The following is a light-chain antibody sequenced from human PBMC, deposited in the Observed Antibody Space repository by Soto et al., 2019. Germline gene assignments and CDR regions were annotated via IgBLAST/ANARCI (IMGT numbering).Light chain of an antibody. J-gene: IGKJ1*01. V-gene: IGKV3-15*01. CDR3: QQYNNWPWT. Sequence: EIVMTQSPATLSVSPGERATLSCRPIHIFNSRLAWYQQKPGQTPSLLIYDSSTRATGIPTRFSGSGSGTDFTLTISSLQSEDFAVYYCQQYNNWPWTFGQGSKVDIK. CDR2: DSS. CDR1: HIFNSR.